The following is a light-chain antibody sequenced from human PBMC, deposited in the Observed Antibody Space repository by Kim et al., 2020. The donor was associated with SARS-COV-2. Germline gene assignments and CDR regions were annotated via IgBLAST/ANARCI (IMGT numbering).Light chain of an antibody. Sequence: DYVSWYQQYPGKAPTLVVSNVTKRPSGVSNRFSGSKSGNTASLTISGLQAEDEADYYCSSYTSSGTYVFGTGTKVTVL. J-gene: IGLJ1*01. CDR1: DY. V-gene: IGLV2-14*03. CDR3: SSYTSSGTYV. CDR2: NVT.